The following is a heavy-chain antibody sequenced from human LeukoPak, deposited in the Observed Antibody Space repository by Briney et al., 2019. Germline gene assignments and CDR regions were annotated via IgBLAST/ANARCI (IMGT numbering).Heavy chain of an antibody. CDR2: IIPILGIA. J-gene: IGHJ4*02. Sequence: SVKVSCKASGGTFSSYAISWVRQAPGQGLEWMGRIIPILGIANYAQKFQGRVTITTDESTSTAYMELSSLRSEDTAVYYCARATSRDSGFDYWGQGTLVTVSS. D-gene: IGHD5-12*01. CDR3: ARATSRDSGFDY. CDR1: GGTFSSYA. V-gene: IGHV1-69*04.